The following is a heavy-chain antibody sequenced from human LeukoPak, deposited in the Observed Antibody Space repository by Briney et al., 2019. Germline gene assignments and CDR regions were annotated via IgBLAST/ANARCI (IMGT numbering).Heavy chain of an antibody. Sequence: GASVKVSCKACVYDFSSSAINWVRQAPGQGLEWMGWSSTNNGNTDYAHRFQGRVTITTDTATDTVYMELRSLRSDDTAVYFCARNGGAVTTEESYLDVWGKGTTVSVS. CDR2: SSTNNGNT. V-gene: IGHV1-18*01. CDR3: ARNGGAVTTEESYLDV. CDR1: VYDFSSSA. J-gene: IGHJ6*03. D-gene: IGHD4-17*01.